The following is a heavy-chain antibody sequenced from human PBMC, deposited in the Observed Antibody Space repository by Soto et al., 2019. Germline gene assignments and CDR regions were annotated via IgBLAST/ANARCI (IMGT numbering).Heavy chain of an antibody. CDR1: GGSFTSNNW. V-gene: IGHV4-4*02. Sequence: SETLSLSCAVSGGSFTSNNWWTWVRQPPGQGLEWIGEIYRTGSTNYNPSLKSRVTISLDKSENQFSLKVTSLTAADTAVYYCASRDPGTSVDYWGQGTLVTVSS. CDR2: IYRTGST. D-gene: IGHD1-7*01. CDR3: ASRDPGTSVDY. J-gene: IGHJ4*02.